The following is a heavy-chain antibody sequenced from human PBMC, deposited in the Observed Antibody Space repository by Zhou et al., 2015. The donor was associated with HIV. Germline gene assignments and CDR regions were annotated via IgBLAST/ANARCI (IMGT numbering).Heavy chain of an antibody. V-gene: IGHV1-69*06. CDR2: IFGTA. CDR1: GGTFSSYA. Sequence: QVQLVQSGAEVKKPGSSVKVSCKASGGTFSSYAINWVRQAPGQGLEWMGGIFGTANYAQKFQGRVTITADRSTNTAYMELSSLRSEDTAVYYCITMVRGAFDIWGQGTMVTVSS. D-gene: IGHD3-10*01. J-gene: IGHJ3*02. CDR3: ITMVRGAFDI.